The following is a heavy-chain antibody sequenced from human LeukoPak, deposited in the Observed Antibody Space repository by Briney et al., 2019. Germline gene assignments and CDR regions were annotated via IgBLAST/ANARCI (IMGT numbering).Heavy chain of an antibody. J-gene: IGHJ3*02. D-gene: IGHD3-22*01. CDR2: INPSGGST. Sequence: ASVKVSCKASGYTFTSYYMHLVRQAPGQGLEWMGIINPSGGSTSYAQKFQGRVTMTRDMSTSTVYMELSSLRSEDTAVYYCASSDSSGYGAFDIWGQGTMVTVSS. CDR3: ASSDSSGYGAFDI. CDR1: GYTFTSYY. V-gene: IGHV1-46*01.